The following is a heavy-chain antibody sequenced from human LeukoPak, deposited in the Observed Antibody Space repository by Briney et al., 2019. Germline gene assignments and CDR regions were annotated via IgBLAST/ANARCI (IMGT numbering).Heavy chain of an antibody. V-gene: IGHV4-61*02. CDR1: GGSISSGGHF. D-gene: IGHD3-22*01. Sequence: SETLSLTCTVSGGSISSGGHFWSWFRQPAGKGLEWIGRISAGGSTNYDASLKSRVTISLDTSKNQFSLNLRSVTAADTAVYYCAREERITMIVVVYFDYWGQGTLVTVSS. CDR3: AREERITMIVVVYFDY. CDR2: ISAGGST. J-gene: IGHJ4*02.